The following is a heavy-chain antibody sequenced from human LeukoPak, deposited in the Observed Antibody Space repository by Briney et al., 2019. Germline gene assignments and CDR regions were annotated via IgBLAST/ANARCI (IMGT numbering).Heavy chain of an antibody. V-gene: IGHV4-59*01. CDR3: ARGLYSSGWALFDY. CDR1: GGSTSSYY. Sequence: SETLSLTCTVSGGSTSSYYWSWIRQPPGKGLEWIGYIYYSGSTNYNPSLKSRVTISVDTSKNQFSLKLSSVTAADTAVYYCARGLYSSGWALFDYWGQGTLVTVSS. D-gene: IGHD6-19*01. CDR2: IYYSGST. J-gene: IGHJ4*02.